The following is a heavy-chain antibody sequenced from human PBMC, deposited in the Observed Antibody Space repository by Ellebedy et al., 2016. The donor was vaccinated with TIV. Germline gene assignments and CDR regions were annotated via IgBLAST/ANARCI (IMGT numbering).Heavy chain of an antibody. J-gene: IGHJ3*02. V-gene: IGHV3-30*18. D-gene: IGHD2-2*01. Sequence: GGSLRLXXAASGFTFSSYGMHWVRQAPGKGLEWVAVISYDGSNKYYADSVKGRFTISRDNSKNTLYLQMNSLRAEDTAVYYCAKGGYCSSTSCYRYAFDIWGQGTMVTASS. CDR1: GFTFSSYG. CDR2: ISYDGSNK. CDR3: AKGGYCSSTSCYRYAFDI.